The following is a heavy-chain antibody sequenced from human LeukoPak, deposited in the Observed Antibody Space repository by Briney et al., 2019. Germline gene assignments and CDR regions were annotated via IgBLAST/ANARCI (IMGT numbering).Heavy chain of an antibody. CDR1: GYTFTSYA. Sequence: ASVKVSCKASGYTFTSYAMHWVRQAPGQRLEWMGWINAGNGNTKYSQKFQGRVTITRDTSASTAYMELSSLRSEDTAVYYCAREILRCNWNCLDYWGQGTLVTVSS. CDR3: AREILRCNWNCLDY. V-gene: IGHV1-3*01. D-gene: IGHD1-7*01. J-gene: IGHJ4*02. CDR2: INAGNGNT.